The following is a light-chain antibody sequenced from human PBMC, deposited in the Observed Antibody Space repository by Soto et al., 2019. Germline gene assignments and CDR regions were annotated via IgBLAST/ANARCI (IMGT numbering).Light chain of an antibody. Sequence: EIVLTQSPATLSLSPGERATLSCRASRSVTGYLAWYQQKPGQAPRLLIYDASSRATGIPPRFSGSGPGTDFTLTITSLEPEDFAVYYCQQRSDWPSTFGGGTKVEI. CDR3: QQRSDWPST. J-gene: IGKJ4*01. V-gene: IGKV3-11*01. CDR1: RSVTGY. CDR2: DAS.